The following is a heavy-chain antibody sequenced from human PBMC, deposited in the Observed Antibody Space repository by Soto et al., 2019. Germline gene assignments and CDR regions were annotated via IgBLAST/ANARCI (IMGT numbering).Heavy chain of an antibody. D-gene: IGHD2-21*01. V-gene: IGHV3-74*01. Sequence: GGSLRLSCAASGFTFSNYWMHWVRQAPGKGLVWVSRISDDGTTTIYADSVKGRFIISRDNAKNTLYLQMNSLRAEDTAVYYCTRGGLPTPFNYWSQGTLVTVSS. CDR3: TRGGLPTPFNY. CDR2: ISDDGTTT. J-gene: IGHJ4*02. CDR1: GFTFSNYW.